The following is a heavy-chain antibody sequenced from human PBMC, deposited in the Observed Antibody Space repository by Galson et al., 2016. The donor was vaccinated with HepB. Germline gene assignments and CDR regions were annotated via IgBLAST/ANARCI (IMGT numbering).Heavy chain of an antibody. J-gene: IGHJ4*02. CDR1: GLTFRSYA. V-gene: IGHV3-23*01. CDR3: AKGLTTVTTEVDY. CDR2: ISDNGGST. Sequence: SLRLSCAASGLTFRSYAFSWLRQAPGKGLEWVSGISDNGGSTYYVDSVKGRFTISRDNFKNMLYLQMNSLRAEDTAVYYCAKGLTTVTTEVDYWGQGTLVTVSS. D-gene: IGHD4-17*01.